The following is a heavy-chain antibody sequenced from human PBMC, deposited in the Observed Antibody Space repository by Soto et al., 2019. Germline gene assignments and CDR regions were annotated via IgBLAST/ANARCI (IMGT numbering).Heavy chain of an antibody. J-gene: IGHJ6*02. Sequence: ASVKVSCKVSGYTLTELSMHWVRQAPGKGLEWMGGFDPEDGETIYAQKFQGRVTMTEDTSTDTAYMELSSLRSEDTAVYYCATGRRIREQWLEPGKDDTRINYYYYGMDVWGQ. CDR3: ATGRRIREQWLEPGKDDTRINYYYYGMDV. V-gene: IGHV1-24*01. CDR1: GYTLTELS. CDR2: FDPEDGET. D-gene: IGHD6-19*01.